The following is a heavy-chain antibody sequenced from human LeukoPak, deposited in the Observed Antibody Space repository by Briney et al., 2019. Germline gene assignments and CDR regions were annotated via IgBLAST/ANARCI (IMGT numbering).Heavy chain of an antibody. CDR3: ARDRDYGWSAYYYYYYGMDV. J-gene: IGHJ6*02. CDR1: GYTFSSYG. CDR2: VSPYNGNT. Sequence: ASVKVSCTASGYTFSSYGISWVRQAPGQGLEWMGWVSPYNGNTEYGQKVQGRVTMTTDRPTTTASMELRSLRSDDTAMYYCARDRDYGWSAYYYYYYGMDVWGQGTTVTVSS. D-gene: IGHD4-17*01. V-gene: IGHV1-18*01.